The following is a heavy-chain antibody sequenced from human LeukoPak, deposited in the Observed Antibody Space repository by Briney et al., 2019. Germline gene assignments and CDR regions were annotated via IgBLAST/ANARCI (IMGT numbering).Heavy chain of an antibody. CDR3: AREGRDYYDSSGASYYYYMDV. Sequence: SVKVSCKASGGTFSSYAISWVRQAPGQGLEWMGGIIPIFGTANYAQKFQGRVTITTDESTSAAYMELSSLRSEDTAVYYCAREGRDYYDSSGASYYYYMDVWGKGTTVTVSS. CDR2: IIPIFGTA. J-gene: IGHJ6*03. CDR1: GGTFSSYA. D-gene: IGHD3-22*01. V-gene: IGHV1-69*05.